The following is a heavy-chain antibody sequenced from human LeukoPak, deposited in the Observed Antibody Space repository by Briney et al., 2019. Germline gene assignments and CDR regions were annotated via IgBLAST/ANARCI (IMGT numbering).Heavy chain of an antibody. CDR2: ISYDGSNK. Sequence: GGSLRLSCAASGFTFRSYGMHWVRQAPGKGLEWVAVISYDGSNKYYADSVKGRFTISRDNSKNTLYLQMNSLRAEDTAVYYCAKDLRRLNAYYYYGMDVWGQGTTVTVSS. J-gene: IGHJ6*02. D-gene: IGHD1-1*01. V-gene: IGHV3-30*18. CDR1: GFTFRSYG. CDR3: AKDLRRLNAYYYYGMDV.